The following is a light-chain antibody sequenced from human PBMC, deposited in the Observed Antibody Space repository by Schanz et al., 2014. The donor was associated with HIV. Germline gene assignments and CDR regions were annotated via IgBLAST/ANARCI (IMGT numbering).Light chain of an antibody. CDR2: SAS. J-gene: IGKJ2*01. CDR1: QSIGNS. CDR3: QHYNTFSST. Sequence: DIQMTQSPSTLSAFVGDRVTLTCRASQSIGNSLAWYQLKPGRAPKLLIYSASALESGVPLKFSGTGSGTEFTLTISSLQPEDFATYYCQHYNTFSSTFGQGTKLEIK. V-gene: IGKV1-5*03.